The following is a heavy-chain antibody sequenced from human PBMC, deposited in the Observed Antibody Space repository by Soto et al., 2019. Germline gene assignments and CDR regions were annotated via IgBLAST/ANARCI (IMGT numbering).Heavy chain of an antibody. CDR1: GFTFSSYA. J-gene: IGHJ6*02. D-gene: IGHD1-26*01. CDR3: ARALRDRYSGSSPGMDV. V-gene: IGHV3-30-3*01. Sequence: PGGSLRLSCAASGFTFSSYAMHWVRQAPGEGLEWVAVISYDGSNKYYADSVKGRFTISRDNSKNTLYLQMNSLRAEDTAVYYCARALRDRYSGSSPGMDVWGQGTTVTVSS. CDR2: ISYDGSNK.